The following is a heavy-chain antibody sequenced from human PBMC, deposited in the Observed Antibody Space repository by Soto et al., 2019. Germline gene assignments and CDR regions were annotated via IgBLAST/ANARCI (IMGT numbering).Heavy chain of an antibody. Sequence: ESGGGVVQPGRSLRLSCAASGFTFNNYAMHWVRQAPGKGLEWVAVISYDGNNQYYADSVKGRFAISRDNSKNTLYLQMNSLRDEDTAVYYSARDRVYYYDSSGYYNFEYWGQGSLVTVSS. CDR2: ISYDGNNQ. CDR1: GFTFNNYA. CDR3: ARDRVYYYDSSGYYNFEY. V-gene: IGHV3-30*09. J-gene: IGHJ4*02. D-gene: IGHD3-22*01.